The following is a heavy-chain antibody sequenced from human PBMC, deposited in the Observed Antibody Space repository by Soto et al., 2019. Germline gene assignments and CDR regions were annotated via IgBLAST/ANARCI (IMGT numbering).Heavy chain of an antibody. J-gene: IGHJ4*02. D-gene: IGHD5-18*01. CDR2: IYYTGST. V-gene: IGHV4-59*01. CDR3: ARDNGYSYGYTLDH. CDR1: GGSISSYY. Sequence: QVQLQESDPGLVKPSETLSLTCTVSGGSISSYYWSWIRQPPGKGLEWIGYIYYTGSTNYHPSLKSRVAIAVDTSKNQFSLEPSSVTAADTAVYYCARDNGYSYGYTLDHWGQGTLVTVSS.